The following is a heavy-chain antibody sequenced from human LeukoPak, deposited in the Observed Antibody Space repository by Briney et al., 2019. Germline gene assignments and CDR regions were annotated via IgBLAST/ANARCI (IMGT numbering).Heavy chain of an antibody. Sequence: SGTLSLTCTVSGGSMRSYYWAWIRQSPGKGLEWIGHIYDTESTNYNPSLKSRVTISGDTSKNQFSLKLNSLTAADTAVYYCARGGDTWFYWGQGTLVTVSS. D-gene: IGHD3-10*01. CDR2: IYDTEST. CDR3: ARGGDTWFY. V-gene: IGHV4-59*01. CDR1: GGSMRSYY. J-gene: IGHJ4*02.